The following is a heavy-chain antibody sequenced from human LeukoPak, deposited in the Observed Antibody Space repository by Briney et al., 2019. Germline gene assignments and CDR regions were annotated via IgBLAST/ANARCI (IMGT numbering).Heavy chain of an antibody. V-gene: IGHV3-23*01. CDR2: ISGSGDST. J-gene: IGHJ3*02. CDR3: AKDKPKQHFRGTFDI. D-gene: IGHD3-3*02. CDR1: GFTFSYYA. Sequence: PGGSLRLSCAASGFTFSYYAMSWVRQAPGKGLEWVSGISGSGDSTYYADSVKGRFTVSRDTSQNTLYLQMNSLRAEDTVVYYCAKDKPKQHFRGTFDIWGQGTMVTVSP.